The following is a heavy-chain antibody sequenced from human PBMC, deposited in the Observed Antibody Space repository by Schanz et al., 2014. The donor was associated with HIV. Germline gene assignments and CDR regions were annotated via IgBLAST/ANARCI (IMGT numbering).Heavy chain of an antibody. Sequence: EVQLLESGGGLVQPGGSLRLSCAASGFTFSSYAMSWVRQAPGKGLEWVSGFSGSGGSTYYADSVKGRFTISRDNSKKTLYLQMNSLRAEDTAVYYCAKDSGSGVMFNFDYWGQGTLVTVSS. D-gene: IGHD3-10*01. V-gene: IGHV3-23*01. J-gene: IGHJ4*02. CDR2: FSGSGGST. CDR1: GFTFSSYA. CDR3: AKDSGSGVMFNFDY.